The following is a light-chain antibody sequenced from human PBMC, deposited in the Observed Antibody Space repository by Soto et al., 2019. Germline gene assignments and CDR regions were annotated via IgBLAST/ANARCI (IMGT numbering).Light chain of an antibody. J-gene: IGKJ1*01. CDR3: QQYVSSSWT. V-gene: IGKV3-20*01. CDR1: QSVSSSY. CDR2: GAS. Sequence: EIALTQSPGTLSLSPGERATLSCRASQSVSSSYLAWYQQKPGQAPRLLIYGASSRATGIPDRFSGTGSGTDFTLTISRLEPEDFAVYYCQQYVSSSWTFGQGTKVDIK.